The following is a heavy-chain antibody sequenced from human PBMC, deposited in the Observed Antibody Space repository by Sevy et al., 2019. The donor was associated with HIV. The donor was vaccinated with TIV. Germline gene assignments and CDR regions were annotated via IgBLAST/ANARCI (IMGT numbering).Heavy chain of an antibody. Sequence: GGSLRPSCAASGFTFDDYAMHWVRQAPGKGLEWVSGISWNSGSIGYADSVKGRFTISRDNAKNSLYLQMNSLRAEDTALYYCAKGGKGGGKSDAFDIWGQGTMVTVSS. J-gene: IGHJ3*02. CDR1: GFTFDDYA. V-gene: IGHV3-9*01. CDR2: ISWNSGSI. D-gene: IGHD2-15*01. CDR3: AKGGKGGGKSDAFDI.